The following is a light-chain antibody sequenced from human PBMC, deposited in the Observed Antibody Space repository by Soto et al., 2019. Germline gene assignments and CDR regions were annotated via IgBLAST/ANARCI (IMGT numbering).Light chain of an antibody. J-gene: IGKJ1*01. CDR1: ENIDMY. CDR2: PTS. CDR3: QQPITHPWM. V-gene: IGKV1-5*03. Sequence: GDRVTITGPASENIDMYLACYQQKPGQDLSLLISPTSRLQSGVPSRFSGSGSGTEFTLTISSLQPDDFATYYCQQPITHPWMFGQGTKVDIK.